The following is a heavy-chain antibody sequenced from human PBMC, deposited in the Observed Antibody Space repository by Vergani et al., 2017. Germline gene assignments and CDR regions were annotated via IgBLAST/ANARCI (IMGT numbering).Heavy chain of an antibody. J-gene: IGHJ3*02. Sequence: QVQLVESGGGVVQPGRSLRLSCAASGFTFSSYAMRWVRQAPGKGLEWVAVISYDGSNKYYADSVKGRFTISRDNSKNTLYLQMNSLRAEDTAVYYCARGRYCSSTSCPDAFDIWGQGTMVTVSS. CDR1: GFTFSSYA. D-gene: IGHD2-2*01. CDR2: ISYDGSNK. CDR3: ARGRYCSSTSCPDAFDI. V-gene: IGHV3-30-3*01.